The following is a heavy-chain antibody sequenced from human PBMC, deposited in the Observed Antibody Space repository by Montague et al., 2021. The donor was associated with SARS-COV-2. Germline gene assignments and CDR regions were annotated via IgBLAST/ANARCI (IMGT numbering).Heavy chain of an antibody. CDR2: TFYRSTFYH. Sequence: CAISGDSVSSRTAAWYWIRQSPSRGLEWLGMTFYRSTFYHDYAPSAKSRIIINADTSKNQFSLQLSSVTPDDTAVYYCARDSELGNEALDIWGRGTMVTVSS. CDR1: GDSVSSRTAA. D-gene: IGHD7-27*01. V-gene: IGHV6-1*01. CDR3: ARDSELGNEALDI. J-gene: IGHJ3*02.